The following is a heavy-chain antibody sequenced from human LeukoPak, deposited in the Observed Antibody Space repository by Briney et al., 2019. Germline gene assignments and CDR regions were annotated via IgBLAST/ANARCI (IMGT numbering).Heavy chain of an antibody. J-gene: IGHJ4*02. Sequence: GGSLRLSCAASGFTFSSYWMSWVRQAPGKGLEWVANIKQDGSEKYYVDSVKGRFTISRDNAKNSLYLQMNSLRAEDTAVYYCAKSTIRGVIITSFDYWGQGTLVTVSS. D-gene: IGHD3-10*01. CDR3: AKSTIRGVIITSFDY. CDR1: GFTFSSYW. V-gene: IGHV3-7*03. CDR2: IKQDGSEK.